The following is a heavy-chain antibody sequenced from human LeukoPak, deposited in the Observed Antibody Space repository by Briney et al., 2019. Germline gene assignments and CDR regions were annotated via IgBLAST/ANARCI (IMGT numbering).Heavy chain of an antibody. CDR2: ISGSGGST. CDR1: GFAFSSYA. J-gene: IGHJ6*02. Sequence: GGSLRLSCAASGFAFSSYAMNWVRQAPGKGLEWVSAISGSGGSTYYADSVKGRFTISRDNSKNTLYLQMNSLRAEDTAVYYCAKGLRNYYYYGMDVWGQGTTVTVSS. V-gene: IGHV3-23*01. CDR3: AKGLRNYYYYGMDV. D-gene: IGHD4-17*01.